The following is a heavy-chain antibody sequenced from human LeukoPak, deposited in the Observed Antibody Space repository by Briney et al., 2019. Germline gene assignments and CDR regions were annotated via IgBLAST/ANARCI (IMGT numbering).Heavy chain of an antibody. CDR1: GFTFSNAW. CDR3: TTGWYSSGRYFDY. CDR2: IKSKTDGGTT. D-gene: IGHD6-19*01. Sequence: GGSLRLSCAASGFTFSNAWMSWVRQAPGKGLEWVGRIKSKTDGGTTDYAAPVKGRFTISRDDSKNTLYLQMNSLKTEDTAVYYCTTGWYSSGRYFDYWGQGTLVTVSS. J-gene: IGHJ4*02. V-gene: IGHV3-15*01.